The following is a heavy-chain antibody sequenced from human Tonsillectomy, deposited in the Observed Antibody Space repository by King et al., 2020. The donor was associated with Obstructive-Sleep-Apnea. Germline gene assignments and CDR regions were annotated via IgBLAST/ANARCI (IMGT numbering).Heavy chain of an antibody. J-gene: IGHJ4*02. CDR1: GYSFTSYG. D-gene: IGHD3-9*01. Sequence: QLVQSGAEVKKPGASVTVSCMASGYSFTSYGISWVRQAPGQGLEWLGWISASNGNTNSAQQFQGRLNLTTDTSTSTAYMELRSLRSDDTAVYYCARGGYDILTGYYAGRDVDFDYWGQGTLVTVSS. V-gene: IGHV1-18*01. CDR3: ARGGYDILTGYYAGRDVDFDY. CDR2: ISASNGNT.